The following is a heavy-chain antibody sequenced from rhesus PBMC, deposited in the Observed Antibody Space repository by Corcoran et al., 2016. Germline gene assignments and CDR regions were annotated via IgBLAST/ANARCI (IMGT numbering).Heavy chain of an antibody. J-gene: IGHJ6*01. Sequence: QVQLQESGPGLVKPSETLSLTCAVSGGSISSGYYYWSWIRQPPGKELEWIGYITYSGSTSYNPALKSRVTILRDSSKNQFSLKLSSVTAADTAVYYCAREPSNTVGLDSWGQGVVVTVSS. CDR2: ITYSGST. CDR1: GGSISSGYYY. V-gene: IGHV4-122*02. CDR3: AREPSNTVGLDS. D-gene: IGHD4-23*01.